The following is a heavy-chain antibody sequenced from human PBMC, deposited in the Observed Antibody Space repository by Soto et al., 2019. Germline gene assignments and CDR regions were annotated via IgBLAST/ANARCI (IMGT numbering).Heavy chain of an antibody. V-gene: IGHV3-9*01. CDR1: GFTFDDYA. D-gene: IGHD3-3*02. CDR3: AKDRMAFLPPSTNDAFDI. Sequence: GGSLRLSCAASGFTFDDYAMHWVRQAPGKGLEWVSGISWNSGSIGYADSVKGRFTISRDNAKNSLYLQMNSLRAEDTALYYCAKDRMAFLPPSTNDAFDIWGQGTMVTVSS. CDR2: ISWNSGSI. J-gene: IGHJ3*02.